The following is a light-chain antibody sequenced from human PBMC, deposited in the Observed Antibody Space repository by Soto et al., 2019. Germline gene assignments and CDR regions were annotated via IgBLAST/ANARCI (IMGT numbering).Light chain of an antibody. V-gene: IGLV2-14*01. CDR1: SDDIGAYDY. CDR3: SSYRSSDTLEA. CDR2: AVS. Sequence: QSALTQPSSVSASPGQSISISCTGTSDDIGAYDYVSWYQQHPGKAPKLILYAVSNRPSGVSTRFSGSKSGNTASLTISGVQADDEADYYCSSYRSSDTLEAFGTGTKVTVL. J-gene: IGLJ1*01.